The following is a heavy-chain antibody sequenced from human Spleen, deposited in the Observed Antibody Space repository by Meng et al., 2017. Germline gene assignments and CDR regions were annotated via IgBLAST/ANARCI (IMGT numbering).Heavy chain of an antibody. CDR3: AKDSRYDFWSGSPFDY. CDR2: ISSNSGSI. J-gene: IGHJ4*02. D-gene: IGHD3-3*01. Sequence: SLKISCAASGFTFDDYAMHWVRQAPGKGLEWVSGISSNSGSIVYADSVKGRFTSSRDNAQNSLYLQMNSLRPEDTALYYCAKDSRYDFWSGSPFDYWGQGTLVTVSS. V-gene: IGHV3-9*01. CDR1: GFTFDDYA.